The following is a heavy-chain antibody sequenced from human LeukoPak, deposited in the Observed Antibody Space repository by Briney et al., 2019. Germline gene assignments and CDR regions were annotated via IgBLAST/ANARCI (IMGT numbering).Heavy chain of an antibody. J-gene: IGHJ4*02. CDR3: ARQGSGSARD. V-gene: IGHV4-61*05. D-gene: IGHD6-19*01. Sequence: NPSETLSLTCTVSGGSISSSSYYWGWIRQPPGKGLEWIGYIYYSGSTNYNPSLKSRVTISVDTSKNQFSLKLSSVTAADTAVYYCARQGSGSARDWGQGTLVTVSS. CDR1: GGSISSSSYY. CDR2: IYYSGST.